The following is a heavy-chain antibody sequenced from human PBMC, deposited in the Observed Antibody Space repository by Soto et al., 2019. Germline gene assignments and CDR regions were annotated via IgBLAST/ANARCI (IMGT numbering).Heavy chain of an antibody. CDR2: ISSSSSYI. CDR1: AFTFSSYS. Sequence: GGSLRLSCAASAFTFSSYSMNWLRQAPGKGLEWVSSISSSSSYIYYAVSVKGRFTISRDNAKNSLYLQMNSLRAEETVVYYCARVFVTPGMDVWGQGTTVTVSS. V-gene: IGHV3-21*01. J-gene: IGHJ6*02. CDR3: ARVFVTPGMDV. D-gene: IGHD3-16*02.